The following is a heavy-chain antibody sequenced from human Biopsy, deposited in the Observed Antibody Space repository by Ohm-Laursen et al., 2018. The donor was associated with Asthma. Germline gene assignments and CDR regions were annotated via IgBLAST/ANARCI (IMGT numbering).Heavy chain of an antibody. D-gene: IGHD3-22*01. V-gene: IGHV4-30-4*08. CDR1: GGSLSSGPYY. J-gene: IGHJ5*02. CDR2: INYSGST. Sequence: SQTLSLTCTVSGGSLSSGPYYWSWVRQHPGKGLEWIGYINYSGSTFYSPSLKSRVSISLDTSKNQFSLRLTSVTAADTAVYYCARDRAMISETWGQGTLVTVSS. CDR3: ARDRAMISET.